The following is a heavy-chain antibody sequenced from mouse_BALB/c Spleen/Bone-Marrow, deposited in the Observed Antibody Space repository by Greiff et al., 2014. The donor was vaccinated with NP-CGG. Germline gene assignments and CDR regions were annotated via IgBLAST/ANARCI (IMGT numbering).Heavy chain of an antibody. CDR1: GYSFTGYF. V-gene: IGHV1-20*02. CDR3: ARGGLLRAMDY. CDR2: INPYNGDT. J-gene: IGHJ4*01. Sequence: EVQLQESGPELVKPGASVKISRKASGYSFTGYFMNWVMQSHGKSLEWIGRINPYNGDTFYNQKFKGKATLTVDKSSSTAHVELRSLASEDSAVYYCARGGLLRAMDYWGQGTSVTVSS. D-gene: IGHD2-3*01.